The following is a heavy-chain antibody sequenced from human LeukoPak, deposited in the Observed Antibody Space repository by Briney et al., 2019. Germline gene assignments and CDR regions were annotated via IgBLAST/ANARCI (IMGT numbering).Heavy chain of an antibody. D-gene: IGHD3-22*01. Sequence: GGSLRLSCAASGFIFNNYGLVWVRQAPGKRLEWVSAISNDGGGTTYADFVKGRFSVSRDNSKNTLFLQMNSLRAEDTALYYCEKGSSGCFFDLWGQGTLVTVSS. J-gene: IGHJ4*02. V-gene: IGHV3-23*01. CDR1: GFIFNNYG. CDR3: EKGSSGCFFDL. CDR2: ISNDGGGT.